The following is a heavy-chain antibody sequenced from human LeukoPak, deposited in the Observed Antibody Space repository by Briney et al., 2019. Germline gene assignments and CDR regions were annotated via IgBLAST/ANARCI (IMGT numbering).Heavy chain of an antibody. Sequence: ASVKVSCKASGYTFTGYYMHWVRQAPGQGLEWMGWINPNSGGTNYAQKFRGRVTMTRDTSISTAYMELSRLRSDDTAVYYCARAVVPAAMLPNWFDPWGQGTLVTVSS. CDR1: GYTFTGYY. D-gene: IGHD2-2*01. CDR2: INPNSGGT. V-gene: IGHV1-2*02. CDR3: ARAVVPAAMLPNWFDP. J-gene: IGHJ5*02.